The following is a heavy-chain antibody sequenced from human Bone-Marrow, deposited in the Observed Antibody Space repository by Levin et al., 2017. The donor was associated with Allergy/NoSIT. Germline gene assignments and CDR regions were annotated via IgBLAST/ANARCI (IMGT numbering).Heavy chain of an antibody. J-gene: IGHJ4*02. Sequence: GESLKISCAASGFTFSDYYMSWIRQAPGKGLEWVSYISSSGSTIYYADSVKGRFTISRDNAKNSLYLQMNSLRAEDTAVYYCARGTAVAGRMFDYWGQGTLVTVSS. CDR1: GFTFSDYY. CDR3: ARGTAVAGRMFDY. CDR2: ISSSGSTI. V-gene: IGHV3-11*01. D-gene: IGHD6-19*01.